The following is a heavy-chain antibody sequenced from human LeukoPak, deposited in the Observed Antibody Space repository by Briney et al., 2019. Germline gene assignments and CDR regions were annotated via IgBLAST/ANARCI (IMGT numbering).Heavy chain of an antibody. J-gene: IGHJ4*02. D-gene: IGHD4-17*01. CDR2: INSDGTST. Sequence: GGSLRLSCAVSRXTFSSYWLHWVRQAPGEGLVWVSLINSDGTSTGYADSVKGRFTISRDNAKNSLYLQMNSLRAEDTAVYYCARDLSTGWGQGTLVTVSS. CDR3: ARDLSTG. CDR1: RXTFSSYW. V-gene: IGHV3-74*01.